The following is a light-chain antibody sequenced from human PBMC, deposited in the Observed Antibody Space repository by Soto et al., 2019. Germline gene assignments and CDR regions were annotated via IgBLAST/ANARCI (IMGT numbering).Light chain of an antibody. CDR1: QDISNY. CDR2: DAS. CDR3: QQYDNRPYT. J-gene: IGKJ2*01. Sequence: DIQMTQSPSSLSASVGDRVTITCQASQDISNYLNWYQQKPGKAPKLLIYDASNLETGVPSRFSGSGSDTDFTFTISSLQPEDIATYYCQQYDNRPYTFGQGTKLEIK. V-gene: IGKV1-33*01.